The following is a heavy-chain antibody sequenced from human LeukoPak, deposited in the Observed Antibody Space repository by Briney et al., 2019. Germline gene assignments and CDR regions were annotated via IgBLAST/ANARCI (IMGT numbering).Heavy chain of an antibody. J-gene: IGHJ6*03. V-gene: IGHV4-34*01. D-gene: IGHD3-3*01. CDR3: ARRVTIFGVVLTYYYYYMDV. Sequence: SETLSLTCAVYGGSFSGYYWSWIRQPPGKGLEWIGEINHSGSTNYNPSLKSRVTISVDTSKNQFSLKLSSVTAADTAAYYCARRVTIFGVVLTYYYYYMDVWGKGTTVTVSS. CDR2: INHSGST. CDR1: GGSFSGYY.